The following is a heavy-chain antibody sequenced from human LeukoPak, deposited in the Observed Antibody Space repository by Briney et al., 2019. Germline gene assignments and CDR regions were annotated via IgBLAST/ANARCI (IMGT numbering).Heavy chain of an antibody. D-gene: IGHD6-19*01. CDR2: ISGDGGST. Sequence: GGSLRLSCAASGFTFSSYGMHWVRQAPGKGLEWVSLISGDGGSTYYADSVKGRFTISRDNSKNSLYLQMNSLRTEDTALYYCAKTIAVADRGDYWGQGTLVTVSS. CDR1: GFTFSSYG. CDR3: AKTIAVADRGDY. J-gene: IGHJ4*02. V-gene: IGHV3-43*02.